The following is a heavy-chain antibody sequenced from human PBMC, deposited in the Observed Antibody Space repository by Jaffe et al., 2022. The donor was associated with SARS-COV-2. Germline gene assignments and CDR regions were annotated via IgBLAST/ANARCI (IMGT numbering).Heavy chain of an antibody. Sequence: QVQLVQSGAEVKKPGASVKVSCKASGYTFTGYYMHWVRQAPGQGLEWMGWINPNSGGTNYAQKFQGRVTMTRDTSISTAYMELSRLRSDDTAVYYCARMVVILLPDYYYYYGMDVWGQGTTVTVSS. V-gene: IGHV1-2*02. CDR1: GYTFTGYY. CDR3: ARMVVILLPDYYYYYGMDV. J-gene: IGHJ6*02. CDR2: INPNSGGT. D-gene: IGHD3-22*01.